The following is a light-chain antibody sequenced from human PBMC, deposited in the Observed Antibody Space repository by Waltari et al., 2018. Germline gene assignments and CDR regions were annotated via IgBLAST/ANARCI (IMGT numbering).Light chain of an antibody. J-gene: IGLJ1*01. Sequence: QSALTQPRPVSGSPGLSVTVPCTGTSSYVGGYHFVSWYQQHPGKAPNLMLYDVSTRPSGVPDRFSGSKSGNTASLTISGLQAEDEADYYCCSYAGSYTYVFGTGTKVTVL. CDR2: DVS. CDR1: SSYVGGYHF. V-gene: IGLV2-11*01. CDR3: CSYAGSYTYV.